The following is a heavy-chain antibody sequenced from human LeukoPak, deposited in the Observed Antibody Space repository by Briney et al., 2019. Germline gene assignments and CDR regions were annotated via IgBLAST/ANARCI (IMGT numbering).Heavy chain of an antibody. D-gene: IGHD2-15*01. V-gene: IGHV1-18*01. Sequence: ASVKVSCKASGYTFTSYGISWVRQAPGQGLEWMGWISAYNGNTNYARKLQGRVTMTTDTSTSTAYMELRSLRSDDTAVYYCARFVVVAGGGHYYFDYWGQGTLVTVSS. CDR3: ARFVVVAGGGHYYFDY. CDR2: ISAYNGNT. J-gene: IGHJ4*02. CDR1: GYTFTSYG.